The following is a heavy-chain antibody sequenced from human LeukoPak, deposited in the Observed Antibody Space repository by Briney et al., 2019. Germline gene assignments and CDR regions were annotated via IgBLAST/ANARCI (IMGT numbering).Heavy chain of an antibody. CDR1: GGSISSYY. CDR3: ARELDYGDYASYFDY. D-gene: IGHD4-17*01. V-gene: IGHV4-59*01. J-gene: IGHJ4*02. Sequence: SETLSLTCTVFGGSISSYYWSWIRQPPGKGLEWIGYIYYSGSTNYNPSLKSRVTISVDTSKNQFSLKLSSVTAADTAVYYCARELDYGDYASYFDYWGQGTLVTVSS. CDR2: IYYSGST.